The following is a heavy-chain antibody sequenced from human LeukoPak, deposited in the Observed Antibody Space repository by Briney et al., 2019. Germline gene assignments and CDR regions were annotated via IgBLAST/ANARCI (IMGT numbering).Heavy chain of an antibody. CDR2: ISSNGGST. J-gene: IGHJ4*02. V-gene: IGHV3-64D*06. CDR1: GFTFSTSA. Sequence: PGGSLRLSCSASGFTFSTSAIHWVRQAPGKGLEYVSTISSNGGSTYYAGSVKGRFTISRDNSKNTLSLQMSSLRPEDTAVYYCVKLPYSDTSAYYVDYWGQGTLVTVSS. D-gene: IGHD3-22*01. CDR3: VKLPYSDTSAYYVDY.